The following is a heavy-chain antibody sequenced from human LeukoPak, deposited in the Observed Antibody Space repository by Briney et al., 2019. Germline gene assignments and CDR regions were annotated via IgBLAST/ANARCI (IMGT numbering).Heavy chain of an antibody. CDR1: GFTFSSYS. V-gene: IGHV3-21*01. J-gene: IGHJ5*02. CDR2: ISSSSSYK. CDR3: ARDRGVRGGAVNWFDP. D-gene: IGHD3-10*01. Sequence: GGSLRLSCAASGFTFSSYSMNWVRQAPGKGLEWVSSISSSSSYKYYADSLKGRFTISRDNAKNSLYLQMNSLRAEDTAVYYCARDRGVRGGAVNWFDPWGQGTLVTVSS.